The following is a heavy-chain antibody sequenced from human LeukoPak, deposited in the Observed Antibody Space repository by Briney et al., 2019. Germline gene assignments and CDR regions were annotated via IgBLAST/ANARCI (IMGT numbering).Heavy chain of an antibody. V-gene: IGHV1-69*13. CDR2: IIPIFGTA. CDR3: AGTARLFPYGAFDI. Sequence: ASVKVSCKASGGTFSSYAISWVRQAPGQGLEWMGGIIPIFGTANYTQKFQGRVTITADESTSTAYMELSSLRSEDTAVYYCAGTARLFPYGAFDIWGQGTMVTVSS. D-gene: IGHD3-10*01. J-gene: IGHJ3*02. CDR1: GGTFSSYA.